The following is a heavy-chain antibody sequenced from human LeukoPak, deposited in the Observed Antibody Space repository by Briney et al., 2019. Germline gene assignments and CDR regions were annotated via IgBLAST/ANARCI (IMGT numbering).Heavy chain of an antibody. CDR2: IYYSGST. CDR1: GGSISSYY. Sequence: SGTLSLTCTVSGGSISSYYWSWIRQPPGKGLEWIGYIYYSGSTNYNPSLKSRVTISVDTSKNQFSLKLSSVTAADTAVYYCARHLNFAVPAARTWGVFWFDPWGQGTLVTVSS. V-gene: IGHV4-59*08. CDR3: ARHLNFAVPAARTWGVFWFDP. J-gene: IGHJ5*02. D-gene: IGHD2-2*01.